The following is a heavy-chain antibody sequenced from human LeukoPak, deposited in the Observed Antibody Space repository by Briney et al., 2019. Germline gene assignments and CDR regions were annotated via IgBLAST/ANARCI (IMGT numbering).Heavy chain of an antibody. V-gene: IGHV3-30-3*01. J-gene: IGHJ4*02. CDR3: ARAGKGDYFDY. Sequence: QPGGSLRLSCAASGFTFSSYAMHWVRQAPGKGLEWVAVISYDGSNEYYADSVKGRFTISRDNSKNTLYLQMNSLRAEDTAVYYCARAGKGDYFDYWGQGTLVTVSS. D-gene: IGHD4-23*01. CDR1: GFTFSSYA. CDR2: ISYDGSNE.